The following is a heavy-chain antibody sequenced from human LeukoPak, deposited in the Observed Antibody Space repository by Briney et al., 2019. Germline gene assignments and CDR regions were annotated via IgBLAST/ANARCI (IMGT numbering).Heavy chain of an antibody. V-gene: IGHV3-33*01. Sequence: GGSLRLSCAASGFTFSDYGMHWVRQAPGKGLGWVAVIWYDGSNKDYTDSVKGRFTISRDNSENTLYLQMNSLRVEDTAVYYCAREHTRAATGTHWFGPWGQGTVVTVSS. CDR3: AREHTRAATGTHWFGP. CDR1: GFTFSDYG. CDR2: IWYDGSNK. D-gene: IGHD6-13*01. J-gene: IGHJ5*02.